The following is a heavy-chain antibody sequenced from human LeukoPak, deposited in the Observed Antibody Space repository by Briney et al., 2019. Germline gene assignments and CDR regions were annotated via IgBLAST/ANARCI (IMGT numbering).Heavy chain of an antibody. D-gene: IGHD3-3*01. V-gene: IGHV1-18*01. J-gene: IGHJ4*02. CDR2: ISAYNGNT. CDR3: ARDPVNTIFGVVIIPSFDY. Sequence: ASVKVSCKASGYTFTSYGISWVRQAPGQGLEWMGWISAYNGNTNYAQKLQGRVAMTTDTSTSTAYMELRSLRSDDTAVYYCARDPVNTIFGVVIIPSFDYWGQGTLVTVSS. CDR1: GYTFTSYG.